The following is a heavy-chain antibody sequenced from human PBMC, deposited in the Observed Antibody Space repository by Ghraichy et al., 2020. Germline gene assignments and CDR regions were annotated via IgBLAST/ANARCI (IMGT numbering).Heavy chain of an antibody. CDR1: GFTVSSNY. J-gene: IGHJ6*02. Sequence: LSLTCAASGFTVSSNYMSWVRQAPGKGLEWVSVIYSGGSTYYADSVKGRFTISRHNSKNTLYLQMNSLRAEDTAVYYCATDFPPRPQPSMDVWGQGTTVTVSS. CDR2: IYSGGST. CDR3: ATDFPPRPQPSMDV. V-gene: IGHV3-53*04.